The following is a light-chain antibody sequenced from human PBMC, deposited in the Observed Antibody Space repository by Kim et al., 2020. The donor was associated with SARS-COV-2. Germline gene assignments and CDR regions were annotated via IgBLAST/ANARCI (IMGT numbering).Light chain of an antibody. CDR2: KAS. Sequence: DIQMTQSPSILSASVGDRVTITCRASQSISNWLAWYQQKPGKAPKVLIYKASSLESGVPSRFSGSGSGTEFTLTISSLQPDDFATYYCQQYNSNFGGGTKVDIK. CDR3: QQYNSN. V-gene: IGKV1-5*03. J-gene: IGKJ4*01. CDR1: QSISNW.